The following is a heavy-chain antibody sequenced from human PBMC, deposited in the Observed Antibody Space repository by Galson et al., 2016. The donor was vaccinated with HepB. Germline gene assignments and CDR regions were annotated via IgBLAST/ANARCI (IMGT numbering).Heavy chain of an antibody. CDR1: GYTFTSYR. CDR3: ARAASAGYYDH. Sequence: SVKVSCKASGYTFTSYRIDWVRQAPGQGLEWMGWISGDRKYGQKFQDRVTLTTDISTTTTYMELRTLSSDDKAVYFCARAASAGYYDHWGQGTLVTVSS. V-gene: IGHV1-18*01. CDR2: ISGDR. D-gene: IGHD3-9*01. J-gene: IGHJ5*02.